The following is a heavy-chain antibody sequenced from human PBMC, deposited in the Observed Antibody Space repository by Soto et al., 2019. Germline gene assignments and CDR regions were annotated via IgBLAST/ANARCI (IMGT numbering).Heavy chain of an antibody. CDR2: IIPIFGTA. D-gene: IGHD4-17*01. Sequence: SVKVSCKASGGTFSSYAISWVRQAPGQGLEWMGGIIPIFGTANYAQKFQGRVTITADGSTSTAYMELSSLRSEDTAVYYCARELLGGYGGKSDYWGQGTLVTVSS. CDR1: GGTFSSYA. V-gene: IGHV1-69*13. J-gene: IGHJ4*02. CDR3: ARELLGGYGGKSDY.